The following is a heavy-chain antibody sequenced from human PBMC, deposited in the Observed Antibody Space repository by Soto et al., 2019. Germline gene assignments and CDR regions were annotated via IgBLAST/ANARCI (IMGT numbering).Heavy chain of an antibody. J-gene: IGHJ5*02. CDR3: ARHPERIAQIGWFDP. D-gene: IGHD6-13*01. CDR1: GVNFSSYS. V-gene: IGHV3-48*01. CDR2: ISSSSSTI. Sequence: GGSLRLSCAASGVNFSSYSMNWVRQAPGKGLEWVSYISSSSSTIYYADSVKGRFTISRDNAKNSLYLQMNSLRAEDTAVYYCARHPERIAQIGWFDPWGQGTLVTVSS.